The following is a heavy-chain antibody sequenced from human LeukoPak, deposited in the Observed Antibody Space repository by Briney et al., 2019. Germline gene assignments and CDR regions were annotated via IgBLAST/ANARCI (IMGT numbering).Heavy chain of an antibody. V-gene: IGHV3-30*03. Sequence: PGGSLRLSCAASGFTFSSYGMHWVRQAPGKGLEWVAVISYDGSNKYYADSVKGRFTISRDNSKNTLYLQMNSLRAEDTAVYYCARARCSSTSCSLPRRSESDYWGQGTLVTVSS. CDR3: ARARCSSTSCSLPRRSESDY. D-gene: IGHD2-2*01. CDR2: ISYDGSNK. J-gene: IGHJ4*02. CDR1: GFTFSSYG.